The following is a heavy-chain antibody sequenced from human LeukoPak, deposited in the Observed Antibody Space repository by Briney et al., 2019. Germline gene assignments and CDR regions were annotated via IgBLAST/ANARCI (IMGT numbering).Heavy chain of an antibody. Sequence: SETLSLTCAVYGGSFSGYYWSWIRQPPGKGLEWIGEINHSGSTNYNPSLKSRVTISVDTSKNQFSLKLSSVTAADTAVYYCARGPYTRRLGYCSSTSCSSGPDYWGQGTLVTVSS. CDR2: INHSGST. CDR1: GGSFSGYY. J-gene: IGHJ4*02. V-gene: IGHV4-34*01. D-gene: IGHD2-2*01. CDR3: ARGPYTRRLGYCSSTSCSSGPDY.